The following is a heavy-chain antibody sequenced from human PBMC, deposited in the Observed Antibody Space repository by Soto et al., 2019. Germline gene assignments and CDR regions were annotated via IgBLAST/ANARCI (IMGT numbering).Heavy chain of an antibody. CDR1: GFSISSAW. J-gene: IGHJ6*02. V-gene: IGHV3-15*07. Sequence: LLVESGGGLVRPGGSLRLSCSASGFSISSAWMNWVRQAPGKGLEWVGRIKTKIEGETTHYAAPVNGRFTVSRDDSKNMLYLQMNSLKADDTALYYCTTGSVEGVWGQGTTVTVSS. D-gene: IGHD2-15*01. CDR2: IKTKIEGETT. CDR3: TTGSVEGV.